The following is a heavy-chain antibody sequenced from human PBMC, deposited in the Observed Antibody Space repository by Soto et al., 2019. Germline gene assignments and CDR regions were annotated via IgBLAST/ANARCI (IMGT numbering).Heavy chain of an antibody. CDR3: AKDVGSSGWYDGFDS. V-gene: IGHV3-9*01. J-gene: IGHJ4*02. Sequence: EVQLVESGGGLVQPGRSLRLSCAASGFSFGDYAMQWVRQVPGKGLEWVSSISWNGKSIGYADSVKGRFTISRDNGKKSVYLQMNSLRGEDTALYYCAKDVGSSGWYDGFDSWGQGTMVTVS. CDR2: ISWNGKSI. D-gene: IGHD6-19*01. CDR1: GFSFGDYA.